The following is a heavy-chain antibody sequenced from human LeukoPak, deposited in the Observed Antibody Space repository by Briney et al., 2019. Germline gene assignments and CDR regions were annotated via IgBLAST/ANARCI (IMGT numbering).Heavy chain of an antibody. D-gene: IGHD6-13*01. CDR2: MSPNSGDT. Sequence: GASVIVSCKASGYTFSTYDIHWVRRASGQGLEWMGWMSPNSGDTVCAQKFQDTVTMTRNTSISTAYMEVSSLKSEDTAVYYCVGGIAAPGGLDSWGQGTLVTVSS. V-gene: IGHV1-8*01. CDR1: GYTFSTYD. J-gene: IGHJ5*01. CDR3: VGGIAAPGGLDS.